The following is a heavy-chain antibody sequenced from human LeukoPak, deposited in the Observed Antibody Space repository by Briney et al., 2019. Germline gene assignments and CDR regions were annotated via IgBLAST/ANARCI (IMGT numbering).Heavy chain of an antibody. V-gene: IGHV4-34*01. J-gene: IGHJ5*02. CDR2: INHSGST. Sequence: SETLSLTCAVYGGSFSGYYWSWIRQTPGKGLEWIGEINHSGSTNYNPSLKSRVTISVDTSKNQFSLKLSSVTAADTAVYYCARVSVPAAAGNWFDPWGQGTLVTVSS. D-gene: IGHD2-2*01. CDR1: GGSFSGYY. CDR3: ARVSVPAAAGNWFDP.